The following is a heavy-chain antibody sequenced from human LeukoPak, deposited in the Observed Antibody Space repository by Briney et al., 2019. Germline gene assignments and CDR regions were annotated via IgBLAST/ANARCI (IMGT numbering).Heavy chain of an antibody. CDR2: IKHSGTT. Sequence: PSETLSLTCAVFGESFTNFYWTWIRQSPSNGLEWIGEIKHSGTTNYNPSFKSRVTISLDTSKTQFSLELSSVTAADTAVYFCARGRVSSSSWSSTYYYYFYMDVWGKGTTVTVSS. J-gene: IGHJ6*03. V-gene: IGHV4-34*01. D-gene: IGHD6-13*01. CDR1: GESFTNFY. CDR3: ARGRVSSSSWSSTYYYYFYMDV.